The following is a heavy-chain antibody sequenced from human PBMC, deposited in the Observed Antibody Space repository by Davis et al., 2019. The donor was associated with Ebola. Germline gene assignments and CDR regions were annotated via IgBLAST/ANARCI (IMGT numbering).Heavy chain of an antibody. J-gene: IGHJ4*02. CDR2: IIPMLGIA. CDR1: GYTFTNYD. V-gene: IGHV1-69*04. Sequence: AASVKVSCKASGYTFTNYDITWVRQAPGQGLEWMGRIIPMLGIANYAQKSQGRVTITADKSTSTAYMELSSLRSEDTAVYYCARDLGAAAGTGGDYWGQGTLVTVSS. CDR3: ARDLGAAAGTGGDY. D-gene: IGHD6-13*01.